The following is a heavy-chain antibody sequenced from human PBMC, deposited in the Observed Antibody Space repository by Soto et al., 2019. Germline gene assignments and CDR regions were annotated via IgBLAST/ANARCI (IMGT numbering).Heavy chain of an antibody. V-gene: IGHV3-74*01. Sequence: GGSLRLSCAASGFTFSSYWMHWVRQAPGKGLVWVSRINSDGSSTSYADSVKGRFTISRDNSKNTLYLQMNSLRAEDTAVYYCAKDTYCSGGSCYFPEAFDIWGQGTMVTVSS. CDR3: AKDTYCSGGSCYFPEAFDI. J-gene: IGHJ3*02. D-gene: IGHD2-15*01. CDR1: GFTFSSYW. CDR2: INSDGSST.